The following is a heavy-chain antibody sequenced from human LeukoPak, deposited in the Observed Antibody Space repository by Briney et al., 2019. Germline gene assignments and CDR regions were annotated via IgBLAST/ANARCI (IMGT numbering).Heavy chain of an antibody. D-gene: IGHD6-19*01. CDR3: ARFPPIAVAAHGGTLRFDY. CDR2: IYTSGST. V-gene: IGHV4-61*02. Sequence: SETLSLTCTVSGGSISSGSYYWSWIRQPAGKGLEWIGRIYTSGSTNYNPSLKSRVTISVDTSKNHFSLKLSSVAAADTAVYHCARFPPIAVAAHGGTLRFDYWGQGTLVTVSS. J-gene: IGHJ4*02. CDR1: GGSISSGSYY.